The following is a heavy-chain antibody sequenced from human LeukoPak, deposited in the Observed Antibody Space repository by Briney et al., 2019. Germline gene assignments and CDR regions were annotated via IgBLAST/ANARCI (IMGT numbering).Heavy chain of an antibody. D-gene: IGHD4/OR15-4a*01. V-gene: IGHV3-23*01. J-gene: IGHJ4*02. CDR3: ARRAGAYSHPYDY. CDR2: ISGSGNST. Sequence: GGSLRLSCAASGFTFSSYAMSWVRQAPGKGLAMSWVRQAPGKGLEWVSTISGSGNSTYYADSVKGRFTISRDISKNTLYVQMNSLRAEDTAVYYCARRAGAYSHPYDYWGQGTLVIVSS. CDR1: GFTFSSYA.